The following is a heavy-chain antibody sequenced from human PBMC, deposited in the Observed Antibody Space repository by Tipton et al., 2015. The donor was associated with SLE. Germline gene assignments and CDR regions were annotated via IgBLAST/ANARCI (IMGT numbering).Heavy chain of an antibody. J-gene: IGHJ6*02. CDR1: GGSFSGYY. CDR3: ARGATVGATTFYGMDV. D-gene: IGHD1-26*01. CDR2: INHSGST. V-gene: IGHV4-34*01. Sequence: TLSLTCAVYGGSFSGYYWSWIRQPPGKGLEWIGEINHSGSTNYNPSLKSRVTISVDTSKNQFSLKLSSVTAADTAVYYCARGATVGATTFYGMDVWGQGNTV.